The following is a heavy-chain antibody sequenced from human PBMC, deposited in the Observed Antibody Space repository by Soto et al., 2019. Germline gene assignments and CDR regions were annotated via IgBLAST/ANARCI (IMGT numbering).Heavy chain of an antibody. CDR3: ASPVAGIRNWYFDL. CDR1: GGSISSSSYY. V-gene: IGHV4-39*01. J-gene: IGHJ2*01. D-gene: IGHD6-19*01. Sequence: QLQLQESGPGLVKPSETLSLTCTVSGGSISSSSYYWGWIRQPPGKGLEWIGSIHYSGSTYYNPSHKRRVTISVDTSKNQFSLKLSSVTAADTAVYYCASPVAGIRNWYFDLWGRGTLVTVSS. CDR2: IHYSGST.